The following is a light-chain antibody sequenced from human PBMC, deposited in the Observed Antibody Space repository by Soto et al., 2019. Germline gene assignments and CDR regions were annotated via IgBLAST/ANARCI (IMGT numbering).Light chain of an antibody. J-gene: IGLJ2*01. CDR1: SRDVGGYNY. Sequence: QSVLTQPPSASGSPGQSVTVSCTGTSRDVGGYNYVSWYQQHPGKAPKLMIYEVTKRPSGVPDRFSGSKSGNTASLTVSGLQSEDDADYYCSSYAGSNTIVFGGGTKLTVL. CDR3: SSYAGSNTIV. V-gene: IGLV2-8*01. CDR2: EVT.